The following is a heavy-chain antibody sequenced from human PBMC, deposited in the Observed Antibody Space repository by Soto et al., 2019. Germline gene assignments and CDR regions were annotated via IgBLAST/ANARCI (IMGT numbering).Heavy chain of an antibody. J-gene: IGHJ4*02. Sequence: QVQLVASGGGVVHLGRSLTLSCAASGFTFNRHALHWVRQSPGKGLEWVTVISRDGNNKYFVDSVKGRFTISRDNAKNTVILQMNSLRREDTAIYYCARSRSGAVADSFDYWGQGTPVTVSS. CDR1: GFTFNRHA. V-gene: IGHV3-30-3*01. CDR3: ARSRSGAVADSFDY. D-gene: IGHD3-10*01. CDR2: ISRDGNNK.